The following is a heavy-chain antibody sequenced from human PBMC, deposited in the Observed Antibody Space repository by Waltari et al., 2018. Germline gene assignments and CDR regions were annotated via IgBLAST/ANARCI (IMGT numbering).Heavy chain of an antibody. V-gene: IGHV4-61*09. CDR3: ARALDSSGYYEPAFDY. Sequence: QVQLQESGPGLVKPSQTLSLTCTVSGGSISSGSYYWSWIRQPAGKGLAGIGYIYTSGSTNYNPSLKSRDTISVDTSKNQFSLKRSSVTAADTAVYYCARALDSSGYYEPAFDYWGQGTLVTVSS. CDR1: GGSISSGSYY. CDR2: IYTSGST. J-gene: IGHJ4*02. D-gene: IGHD3-22*01.